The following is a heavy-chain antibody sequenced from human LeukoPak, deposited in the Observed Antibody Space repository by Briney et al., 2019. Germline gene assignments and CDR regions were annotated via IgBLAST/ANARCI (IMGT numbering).Heavy chain of an antibody. CDR1: GYTFDNYG. J-gene: IGHJ4*02. V-gene: IGHV3-33*01. D-gene: IGHD6-13*01. Sequence: GGSLRLSCAASGYTFDNYGMHWVRQSPGKGLEWVALIWYDGSSKYYADSVKGRFSISRDNSRNTLSLQMNSLRAEDTAIYYCARDLSYSTFEYWGQGTLVIVSS. CDR3: ARDLSYSTFEY. CDR2: IWYDGSSK.